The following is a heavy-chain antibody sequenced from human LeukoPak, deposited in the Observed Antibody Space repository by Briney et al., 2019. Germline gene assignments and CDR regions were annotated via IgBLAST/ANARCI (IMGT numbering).Heavy chain of an antibody. CDR1: GGTFSSYA. V-gene: IGHV1-69*05. D-gene: IGHD1-26*01. CDR2: IIPIFGTA. J-gene: IGHJ4*02. Sequence: SVKVSCKASGGTFSSYAISWVRQAPGQGLGWMGGIIPIFGTANYAQKFQGRVTITTDESTSTAYMELSSLRSEVTAVYYCARAGIVGATGSDYWGQGTLVTVSS. CDR3: ARAGIVGATGSDY.